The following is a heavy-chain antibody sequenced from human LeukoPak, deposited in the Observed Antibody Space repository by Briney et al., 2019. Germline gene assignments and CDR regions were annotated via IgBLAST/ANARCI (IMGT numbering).Heavy chain of an antibody. D-gene: IGHD6-13*01. CDR3: ARGSGIAAAGEENFDY. V-gene: IGHV3-48*03. CDR1: GFTFSSYE. Sequence: GGSLRLSCAASGFTFSSYEMNWVRQAPGKGLEWVSYISSSGSTIYYADSVKGRFTISRDNAKNSLYLQMNSLRAEDTAVYYRARGSGIAAAGEENFDYWGQGTLVTVSS. CDR2: ISSSGSTI. J-gene: IGHJ4*02.